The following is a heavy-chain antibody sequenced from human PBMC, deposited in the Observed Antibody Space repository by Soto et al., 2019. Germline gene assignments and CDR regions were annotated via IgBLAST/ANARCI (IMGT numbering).Heavy chain of an antibody. CDR3: ARDGGVTGMTTILDS. Sequence: QVQLGQYGAVVRKPGSSVQSWCEVSGDAFRRNCISCVRQVPGQGLDWMWGIIPFYGSVNYALKFLGRVIITADKSTSTAYRELSGLRPEDTGVYYCARDGGVTGMTTILDSWGQGTVVTVSP. V-gene: IGHV1-69*14. CDR1: GDAFRRNC. CDR2: IIPFYGSV. D-gene: IGHD4-4*01. J-gene: IGHJ5*01.